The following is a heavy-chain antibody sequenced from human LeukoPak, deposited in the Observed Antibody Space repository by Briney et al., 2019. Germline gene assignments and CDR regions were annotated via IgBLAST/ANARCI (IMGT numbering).Heavy chain of an antibody. CDR3: ARRQLWSYYFDY. D-gene: IGHD5-18*01. Sequence: PSETLSLTCAVYGGSFSVYYWSWIRQPPGKGLEWIGEINHSGSTNYNPSLKSRVTISADTSKNQFSLKLSSVTAADTAVYYCARRQLWSYYFDYWGQGTLVTVSS. CDR1: GGSFSVYY. J-gene: IGHJ4*02. V-gene: IGHV4-34*01. CDR2: INHSGST.